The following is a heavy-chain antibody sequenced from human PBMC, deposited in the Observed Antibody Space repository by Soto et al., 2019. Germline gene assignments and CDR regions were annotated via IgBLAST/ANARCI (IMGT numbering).Heavy chain of an antibody. Sequence: GGSLRLSCAASGFTFSLFNMNWVRQAPGKGLEWVSYISSSSSSIYESDSVKGRFTISRDNAKDSLYLQMNSLRDEDTALYYCARDPRGVDGTSRAFDLWGQGTMVTVSS. D-gene: IGHD6-19*01. CDR2: ISSSSSSI. V-gene: IGHV3-48*02. CDR1: GFTFSLFN. J-gene: IGHJ3*01. CDR3: ARDPRGVDGTSRAFDL.